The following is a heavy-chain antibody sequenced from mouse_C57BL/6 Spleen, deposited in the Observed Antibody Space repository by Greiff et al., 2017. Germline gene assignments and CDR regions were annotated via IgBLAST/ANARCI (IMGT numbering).Heavy chain of an antibody. CDR2: IDPENGDT. V-gene: IGHV14-4*01. CDR1: GFNIKDDY. D-gene: IGHD2-3*01. CDR3: TTFFDGSYAMDY. J-gene: IGHJ4*01. Sequence: EVQLQQSGAELVRPGASVKLSCPASGFNIKDDYMHWVKQRPEQGLEWIGWIDPENGDTEYASKFQGKATITADTSSNTAYLQLSSLTSEDTAVYYCTTFFDGSYAMDYWGQGTSVTVSS.